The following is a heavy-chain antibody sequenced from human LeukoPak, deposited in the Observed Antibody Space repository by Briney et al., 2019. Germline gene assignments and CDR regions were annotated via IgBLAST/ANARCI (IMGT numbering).Heavy chain of an antibody. CDR2: IYTSGST. CDR1: GGSISSGSYY. V-gene: IGHV4-61*02. J-gene: IGHJ6*03. D-gene: IGHD5-24*01. CDR3: ARLEYMDV. Sequence: PSETLSLTCTVSGGSISSGSYYWSWIRQPAGKGLEWIGRIYTSGSTNYNPSLKSRVTISVDTSKNQFSLKLSSVTAADTAVYYCARLEYMDVWGKGTTVTVSS.